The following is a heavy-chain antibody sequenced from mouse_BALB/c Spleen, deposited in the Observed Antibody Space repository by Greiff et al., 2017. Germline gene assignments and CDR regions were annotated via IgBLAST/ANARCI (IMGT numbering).Heavy chain of an antibody. J-gene: IGHJ4*01. Sequence: VQLVESGAELAKPGASVKMSCKASGYTFTSYWMHWVKQRPGQGLEWIGYINPSTGYTEYNQKFKDKATLTADKSSSTAYMQLSSLTSEDSAVYYCARNYRYDEGWDYYAMDYWGQGTSVTVSS. D-gene: IGHD2-14*01. CDR1: GYTFTSYW. CDR3: ARNYRYDEGWDYYAMDY. V-gene: IGHV1-7*01. CDR2: INPSTGYT.